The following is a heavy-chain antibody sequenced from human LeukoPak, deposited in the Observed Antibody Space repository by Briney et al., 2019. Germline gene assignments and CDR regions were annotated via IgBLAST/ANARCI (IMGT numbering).Heavy chain of an antibody. J-gene: IGHJ4*02. CDR2: ISDSGRTI. D-gene: IGHD3-22*01. Sequence: PGGSLRLSCTASGFTFIDYWIYWIRQAPGKGLEWLSYISDSGRTIYYADSVKGRFTISRDNAKNSLFLQVNSLRAEDTAVYYCARERSPDYYAYWGQGILVTVSS. V-gene: IGHV3-11*01. CDR3: ARERSPDYYAY. CDR1: GFTFIDYW.